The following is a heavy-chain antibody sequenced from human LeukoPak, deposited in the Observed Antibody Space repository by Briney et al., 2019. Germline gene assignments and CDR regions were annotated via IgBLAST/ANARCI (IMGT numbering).Heavy chain of an antibody. D-gene: IGHD1-26*01. J-gene: IGHJ5*02. CDR1: GGTFSSYA. V-gene: IGHV1-69*13. Sequence: SVKVSCKASGGTFSSYAISWVRQAPGQGLEWMGGIIPIFGTANYAQKFQGRVTITADESTSTAYMELSSLRSEDTAVYYCASPLVGAGRFDPWGQGTLVTVSS. CDR3: ASPLVGAGRFDP. CDR2: IIPIFGTA.